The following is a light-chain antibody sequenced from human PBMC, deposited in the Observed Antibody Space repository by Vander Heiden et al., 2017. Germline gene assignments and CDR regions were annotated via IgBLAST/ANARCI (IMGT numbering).Light chain of an antibody. J-gene: IGKJ2*01. V-gene: IGKV3-20*01. CDR2: YSS. Sequence: IVWPYSSGSLCVSASESATPSCRASHSSSNNYLAWYQQKTRRAPRLLIYYSSTRATDSPDRFSGSGSETDFTLPISTLEPDEFGVYYCQQQEQSIATFGQGTKLEI. CDR3: QQQEQSIAT. CDR1: HSSSNNY.